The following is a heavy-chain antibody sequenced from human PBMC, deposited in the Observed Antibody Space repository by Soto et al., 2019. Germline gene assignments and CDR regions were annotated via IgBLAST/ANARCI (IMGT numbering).Heavy chain of an antibody. J-gene: IGHJ5*02. CDR2: IIPIFGTA. D-gene: IGHD1-26*01. V-gene: IGHV1-69*06. CDR3: AREPGGSYYTSDEDRFDP. Sequence: GASVKVSCKASGGTFSSYAISWVRQAPGQGLEWMGGIIPIFGTANYAQKFQGRVTITADKSTSTAYMELSSLRSEDTAVYYCAREPGGSYYTSDEDRFDPWGQGTLVTVSS. CDR1: GGTFSSYA.